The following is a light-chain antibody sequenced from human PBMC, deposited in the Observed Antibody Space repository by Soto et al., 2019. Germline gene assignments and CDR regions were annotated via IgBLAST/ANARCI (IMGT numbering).Light chain of an antibody. CDR2: AAI. CDR1: QNVHNH. J-gene: IGKJ4*01. CDR3: QQYEARPLA. V-gene: IGKV3-15*01. Sequence: LSPSPATLSVSQGESVSLSWRASQNVHNHMSWFLQEDTPPHRLLICAAIIRAADVPAGFSGSWSVTEFTLTITSLQSEDFAVYYCQQYEARPLAFGGGTKE.